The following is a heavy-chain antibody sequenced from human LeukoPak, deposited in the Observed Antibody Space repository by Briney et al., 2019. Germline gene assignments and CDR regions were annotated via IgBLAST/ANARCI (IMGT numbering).Heavy chain of an antibody. V-gene: IGHV3-21*01. CDR1: GFTFSSYS. J-gene: IGHJ4*02. Sequence: PGGSLRLSCAASGFTFSSYSMNWVRQAPGKGLEWVSSISSGSTYRYYADSVKGRFTMARHNAKNSLYLQMNSLRAEDTAVYYCASPGPDYYGSGSYYWGQGTLVTVSS. D-gene: IGHD3-10*01. CDR3: ASPGPDYYGSGSYY. CDR2: ISSGSTYR.